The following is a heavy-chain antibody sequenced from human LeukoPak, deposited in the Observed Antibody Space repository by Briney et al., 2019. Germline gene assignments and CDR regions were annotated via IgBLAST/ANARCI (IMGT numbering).Heavy chain of an antibody. V-gene: IGHV3-30*18. D-gene: IGHD3-22*01. CDR3: AKAFYYYDSSGYGHFDY. J-gene: IGHJ4*02. CDR2: ISYDGSNK. CDR1: GFTFSSYG. Sequence: GGSLRLSCAASGFTFSSYGMHWVRQAPGKGLGWVAVISYDGSNKYYADSVKGRFTISRDNSKNTLYLQMNSLRAEDTAVYYCAKAFYYYDSSGYGHFDYWGQGTLVTVSS.